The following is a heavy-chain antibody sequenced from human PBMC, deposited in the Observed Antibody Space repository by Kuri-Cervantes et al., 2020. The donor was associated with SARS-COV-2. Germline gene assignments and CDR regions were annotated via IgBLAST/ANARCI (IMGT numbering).Heavy chain of an antibody. D-gene: IGHD6-13*01. CDR1: GFTFSSYA. J-gene: IGHJ4*02. CDR2: ISGSGGST. V-gene: IGHV3-23*01. CDR3: AKELNEGYSSSWYFDY. Sequence: GESLKISCAASGFTFSSYAMSWVRQAPGKGLEWVSAISGSGGSTYHADSVKGRFTISRDNSKNTLYLQMNSLRAEDTAVYYCAKELNEGYSSSWYFDYWGQGTLVTVSS.